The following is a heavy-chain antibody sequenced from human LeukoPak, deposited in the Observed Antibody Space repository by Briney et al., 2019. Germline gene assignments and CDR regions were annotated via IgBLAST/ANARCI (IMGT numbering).Heavy chain of an antibody. J-gene: IGHJ3*02. V-gene: IGHV3-48*03. Sequence: GGSLRLSCAASGFTFSIYELYWVRQAPGKGLEWISYISSGGTTIKYADSVRGRFTISRDDGRESLYLQMNSLRVEDTAIYYCGASRQYVGAFDIWGQGTLVSVSS. CDR1: GFTFSIYE. D-gene: IGHD3-16*01. CDR2: ISSGGTTI. CDR3: GASRQYVGAFDI.